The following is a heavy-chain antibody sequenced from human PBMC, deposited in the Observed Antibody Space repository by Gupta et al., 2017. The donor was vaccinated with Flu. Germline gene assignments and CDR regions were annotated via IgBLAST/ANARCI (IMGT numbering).Heavy chain of an antibody. CDR2: LNPNTGNS. Sequence: WVRQAPGQGLEWMGRLNPNTGNSDYAQKFQDRVILTRNTSIRTAYMEMSILRSDDTAVYYCARQYYDFGMDVWGQGTTVTVS. CDR3: ARQYYDFGMDV. V-gene: IGHV1-8*01. J-gene: IGHJ6*02.